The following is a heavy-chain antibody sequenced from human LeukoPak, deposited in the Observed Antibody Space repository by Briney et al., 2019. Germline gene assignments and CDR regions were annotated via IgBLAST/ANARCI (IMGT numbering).Heavy chain of an antibody. CDR1: GGTFSSYA. Sequence: SVKVSCKASGGTFSSYAISWVRQAPGQGVEWMGRIIPIFGIANYAQKFQGRVTITADKSTSTAYMELSSLRSEDTAVYYCARDRDYGDYDYYYGMDVWGQGTTVTVSS. J-gene: IGHJ6*02. CDR2: IIPIFGIA. CDR3: ARDRDYGDYDYYYGMDV. V-gene: IGHV1-69*04. D-gene: IGHD4-17*01.